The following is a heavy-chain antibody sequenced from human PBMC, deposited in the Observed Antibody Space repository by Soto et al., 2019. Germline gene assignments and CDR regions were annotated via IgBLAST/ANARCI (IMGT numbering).Heavy chain of an antibody. CDR1: GGTFSSYA. CDR2: IIPIFGTA. V-gene: IGHV1-69*13. CDR3: ARLRGPDYYYGMDV. J-gene: IGHJ6*02. D-gene: IGHD5-12*01. Sequence: SVKVSCKASGGTFSSYAINWVRQAPGQGLEWMGGIIPIFGTANYAQKFQGRVTITADESTSTAYMELGSLGSEDTAVYYCARLRGPDYYYGMDVWGQGTTVTVSS.